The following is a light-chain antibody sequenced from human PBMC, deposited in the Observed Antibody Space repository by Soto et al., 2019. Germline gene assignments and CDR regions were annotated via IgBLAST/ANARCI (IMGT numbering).Light chain of an antibody. CDR1: SSNVGTFSD. V-gene: IGLV1-40*01. J-gene: IGLJ3*02. CDR2: DNK. Sequence: QSVLTQPPSVSGAPGQRVTISCTASSSNVGTFSDIHWYQQLPGTAPRLVMYDNKKRPSGVPDRFSGSKSGTSASLTITGLQAEDEADYYCQSYDSALSASVFGGGTKLTV. CDR3: QSYDSALSASV.